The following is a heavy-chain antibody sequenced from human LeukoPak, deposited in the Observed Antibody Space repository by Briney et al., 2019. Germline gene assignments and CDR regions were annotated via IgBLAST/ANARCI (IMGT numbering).Heavy chain of an antibody. D-gene: IGHD5/OR15-5a*01. Sequence: GESLKISCKGFGYNFASYWIGWVRQMPGKGLEWMGIMYPGDSDTRYSPSFQGQVTMSADKSINTAFLQWSSLKASDTAMYYCARRIYDDDGYYFDYWGQGTLVTVSS. CDR1: GYNFASYW. CDR2: MYPGDSDT. J-gene: IGHJ4*02. CDR3: ARRIYDDDGYYFDY. V-gene: IGHV5-51*01.